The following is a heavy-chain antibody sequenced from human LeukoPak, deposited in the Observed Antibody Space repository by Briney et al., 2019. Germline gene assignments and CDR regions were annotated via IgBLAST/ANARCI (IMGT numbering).Heavy chain of an antibody. Sequence: ASMKVSCKASGYTFIGYYMHCVRQAPGQGLEWRGGINPNSGGTNYAQKFQGRVTMTRDTSISTAYMELSRLRSDDTAVYYCARMAGDTSGYNPIDYWGQGTLVTV. CDR2: INPNSGGT. J-gene: IGHJ4*02. V-gene: IGHV1-2*02. CDR1: GYTFIGYY. D-gene: IGHD3-22*01. CDR3: ARMAGDTSGYNPIDY.